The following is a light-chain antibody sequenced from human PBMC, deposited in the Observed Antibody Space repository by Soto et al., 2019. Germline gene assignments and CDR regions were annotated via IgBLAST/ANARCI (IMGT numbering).Light chain of an antibody. CDR3: LQDYDNPLT. V-gene: IGKV1-6*01. Sequence: AIQMTQSPSSLSASVGDRVTITCRASRGVGNDVGWYQQKPGQAPKLLIYHASTLQSGVPSRFSGSGSGTDFTLTISSLQAEDFATYYCLQDYDNPLTFGGGTKVGIK. CDR2: HAS. J-gene: IGKJ4*01. CDR1: RGVGND.